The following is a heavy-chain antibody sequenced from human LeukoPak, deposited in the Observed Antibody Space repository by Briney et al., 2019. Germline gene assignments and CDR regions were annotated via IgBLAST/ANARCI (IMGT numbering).Heavy chain of an antibody. D-gene: IGHD1-26*01. V-gene: IGHV4-34*01. CDR2: IDHSGNT. CDR3: VIFTMGTTTTDY. CDR1: GGSFSNYY. J-gene: IGHJ4*02. Sequence: SETLSLTCAVFGGSFSNYYLHWIRQPPGKGLEWIGEIDHSGNTKYNPSLKNRLTISVDTSKNQFSLNLSSVTATAVYYCVIFTMGTTTTDYWGQGTLVTVSS.